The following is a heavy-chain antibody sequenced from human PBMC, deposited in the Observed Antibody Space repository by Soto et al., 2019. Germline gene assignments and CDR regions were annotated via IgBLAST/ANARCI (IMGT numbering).Heavy chain of an antibody. D-gene: IGHD3-10*01. CDR1: GYTFTGYY. Sequence: QVQLVQSGAEVKKPGASVKVSCKASGYTFTGYYMHWVRQAPGQGLEWMGWINPNSGGTNYAQKFQGWVTMNRDTSISTAYMELSRLRSDDTAVYYCARQPMGLSTMVRGVIITGRYYYGMDVWGQGTTVTVSS. J-gene: IGHJ6*02. V-gene: IGHV1-2*04. CDR3: ARQPMGLSTMVRGVIITGRYYYGMDV. CDR2: INPNSGGT.